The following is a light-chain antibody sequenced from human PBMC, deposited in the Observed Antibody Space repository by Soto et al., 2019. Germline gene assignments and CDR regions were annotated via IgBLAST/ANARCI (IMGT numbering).Light chain of an antibody. CDR2: AAS. J-gene: IGKJ4*01. V-gene: IGKV3-20*01. CDR3: QQYTSPLT. CDR1: QSIRSNS. Sequence: ESILTQSPDTLSLSPGERATLSCRASQSIRSNSLAWYQQRPGQAPRLLIYAASSRATGIPDRFSGSGSGTDFTLTISRLEPEDSAVYYCQQYTSPLTFGGGTKVDVK.